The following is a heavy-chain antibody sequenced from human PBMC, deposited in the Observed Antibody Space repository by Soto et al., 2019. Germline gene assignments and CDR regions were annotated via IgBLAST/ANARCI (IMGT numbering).Heavy chain of an antibody. CDR3: ARRVRDFWSGYFYG. J-gene: IGHJ4*02. Sequence: QLQLQESGPGLVKPSETLSLTCTVSGGSISSSSYYWGWIRQPPGKGLEWIGSIYYSGSTYYNPSLKSRVTISVDTSKNQFSLKLSYVPAADTAVYYCARRVRDFWSGYFYGWGQGTLVTVSS. CDR1: GGSISSSSYY. V-gene: IGHV4-39*01. D-gene: IGHD3-3*01. CDR2: IYYSGST.